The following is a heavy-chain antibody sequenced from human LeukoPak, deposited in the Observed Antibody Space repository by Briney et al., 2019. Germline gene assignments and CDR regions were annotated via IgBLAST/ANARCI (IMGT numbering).Heavy chain of an antibody. CDR2: INPTGTSS. Sequence: ASAKVSCKASGYTFTGYYMHWVRQAPGQGLEWVGLINPTGTSSWSAQKFQGRVTLTRDMSTSTDYMELSSLRSEDTAVYYCARDNSLQDMAWWFDPWGQGTLVIVSS. D-gene: IGHD5-24*01. CDR1: GYTFTGYY. J-gene: IGHJ5*02. V-gene: IGHV1-46*01. CDR3: ARDNSLQDMAWWFDP.